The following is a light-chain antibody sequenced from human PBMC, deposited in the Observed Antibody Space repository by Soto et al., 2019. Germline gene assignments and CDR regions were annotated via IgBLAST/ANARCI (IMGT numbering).Light chain of an antibody. Sequence: DFQMTQSPSSLSASVGDRVTITCQASQDISDYLNWYQQKPGAAPKLLIYDASNLQAGVPSRFSGSGSGTEFTLTISSLQPEDFATYYCQQRNSYPITFGQGTRLEIK. J-gene: IGKJ5*01. CDR3: QQRNSYPIT. V-gene: IGKV1-33*01. CDR2: DAS. CDR1: QDISDY.